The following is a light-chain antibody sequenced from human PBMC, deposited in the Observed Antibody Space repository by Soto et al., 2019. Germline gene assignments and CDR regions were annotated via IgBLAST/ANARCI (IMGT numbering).Light chain of an antibody. CDR2: GAS. CDR3: QQYGSSHT. Sequence: EIVLTQSPGTLSLSPGERATLSCRASQSVSSSYLAWYQQKPGQAPRLLIYGASSRATGIPDRFSGSGSGTDFTLTISRLEPEDFAGYYCQQYGSSHTFGPGTKVDIK. J-gene: IGKJ3*01. CDR1: QSVSSSY. V-gene: IGKV3-20*01.